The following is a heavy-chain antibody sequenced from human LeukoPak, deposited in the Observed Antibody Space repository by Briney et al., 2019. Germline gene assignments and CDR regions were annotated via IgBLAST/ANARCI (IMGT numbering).Heavy chain of an antibody. CDR3: ARASSGYYYLRYFQH. D-gene: IGHD3-22*01. CDR2: IYHSGST. Sequence: PSGTLSLTCAVSGGSISSSNWWSWVRQPPGKGLEWIGEIYHSGSTNYNPSLKSRVTISVDKSKNQFSLKLSSVTAADTAVYYCARASSGYYYLRYFQHWGQGTLVTVSS. J-gene: IGHJ1*01. V-gene: IGHV4-4*02. CDR1: GGSISSSNW.